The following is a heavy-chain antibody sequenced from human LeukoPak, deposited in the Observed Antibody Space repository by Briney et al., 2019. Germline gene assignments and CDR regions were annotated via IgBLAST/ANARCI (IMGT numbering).Heavy chain of an antibody. CDR3: ARRGYYYDSRGYYYFDY. CDR1: GGSIRSYY. J-gene: IGHJ4*02. D-gene: IGHD3-22*01. Sequence: SETLSLTCTVSGGSIRSYYWGWIRQPPGKGLEWIGDIHHSGRTDYNPSLKSRVTISVDTSKNQFSLKLSSVTAADTAVYHCARRGYYYDSRGYYYFDYWGQGTLVTVSS. CDR2: IHHSGRT. V-gene: IGHV4-59*01.